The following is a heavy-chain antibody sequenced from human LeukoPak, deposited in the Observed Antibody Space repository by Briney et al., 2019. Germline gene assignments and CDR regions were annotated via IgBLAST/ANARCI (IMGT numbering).Heavy chain of an antibody. CDR3: ARDGTYYYDSSGYYYGWFDP. CDR2: INHSGST. Sequence: SETLSLTCAVYGGSFSGYYWSWIRQPPGKGLEWIGEINHSGSTNYNPSLKSRVTISVDTSKNQFSLKLSSVTAADTAVYYCARDGTYYYDSSGYYYGWFDPWGQGTLVTVSS. V-gene: IGHV4-34*01. D-gene: IGHD3-22*01. CDR1: GGSFSGYY. J-gene: IGHJ5*02.